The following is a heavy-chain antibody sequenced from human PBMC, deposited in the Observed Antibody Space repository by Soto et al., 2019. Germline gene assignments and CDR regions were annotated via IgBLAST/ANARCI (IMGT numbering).Heavy chain of an antibody. V-gene: IGHV4-28*01. D-gene: IGHD2-8*02. CDR3: VKKTGGYRPFDD. CDR1: GFSISGDNW. J-gene: IGHJ4*02. CDR2: VSHTGFS. Sequence: SETLSLTCAVSGFSISGDNWWGWIRQAPGKGLEWIGYVSHTGFSHYNPSLESRVTMSVDTSKNLFSLKLTSVTAVDTAVYYCVKKTGGYRPFDDWGRGTLVTVSS.